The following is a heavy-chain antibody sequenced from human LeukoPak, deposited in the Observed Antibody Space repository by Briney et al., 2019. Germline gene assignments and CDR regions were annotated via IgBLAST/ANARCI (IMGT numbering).Heavy chain of an antibody. CDR2: IYYSGTT. Sequence: KPSETLSLTCTVSGGSIISSTYYWGWVRQSPGKGLEWIGNIYYSGTTYYNPSLKSRVTISEDTSRNRFSLMLSSVTAADTAIYYCARQVSDYYYHYMDVRGEGTTVIVSS. CDR3: ARQVSDYYYHYMDV. CDR1: GGSIISSTYY. V-gene: IGHV4-39*01. J-gene: IGHJ6*03.